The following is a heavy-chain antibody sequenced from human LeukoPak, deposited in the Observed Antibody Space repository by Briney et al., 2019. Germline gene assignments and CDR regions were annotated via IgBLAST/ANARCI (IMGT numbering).Heavy chain of an antibody. CDR2: ISGSVGST. CDR3: AKRGVQQWLVDWYFDY. J-gene: IGHJ4*02. V-gene: IGHV3-23*01. D-gene: IGHD6-19*01. CDR1: GFTFYNYS. Sequence: GGYLSLSCAASGFTFYNYSVSWVRLAPGKGLEWVSGISGSVGSTFYAESVKGRFTISRDNSKLYLQMNSLRAEDTAVYYCAKRGVQQWLVDWYFDYWGQGTLVTVSS.